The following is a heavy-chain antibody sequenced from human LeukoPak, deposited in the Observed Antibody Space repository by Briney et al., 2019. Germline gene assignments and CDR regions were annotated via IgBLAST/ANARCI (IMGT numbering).Heavy chain of an antibody. V-gene: IGHV1-8*03. J-gene: IGHJ5*01. D-gene: IGHD2-2*01. CDR3: ARGGYCSSTSCYGGWFDS. CDR1: GYTFTSYD. CDR2: MNPNSGNT. Sequence: ASVKVSCKASGYTFTSYDINWVRQATGQGLEWMGWMNPNSGNTGYAQKFQGRVTITRNTSISTAYMELSGLRSEDTAVYYCARGGYCSSTSCYGGWFDSWGQGTLVTVSS.